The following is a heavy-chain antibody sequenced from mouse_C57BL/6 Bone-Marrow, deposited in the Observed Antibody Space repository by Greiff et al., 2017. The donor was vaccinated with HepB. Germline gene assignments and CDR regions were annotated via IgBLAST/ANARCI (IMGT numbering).Heavy chain of an antibody. J-gene: IGHJ3*01. Sequence: QVQLKQPGAELVKPGASVKMSCKASGYTFTSYWITWVKQRPGQGLEWIGDIYPGSGSTNYNEKFKSKATLTVDTSSSTAYMQLSSLTSEDSAVYYCARTEYGSSSSYWGQGTLVTVSA. CDR1: GYTFTSYW. D-gene: IGHD1-1*01. CDR2: IYPGSGST. CDR3: ARTEYGSSSSY. V-gene: IGHV1-55*01.